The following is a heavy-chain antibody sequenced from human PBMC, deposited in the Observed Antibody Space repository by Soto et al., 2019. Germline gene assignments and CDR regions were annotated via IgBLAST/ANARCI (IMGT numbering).Heavy chain of an antibody. CDR3: ARVTVLRYFDWLIDY. Sequence: SETLSLTCAVSGGSISSGGYYWSWIRQPPGKGLEWIGYIYYSGSTNYNPSLKSRVTISVDTSKNQFSLKLSSVTAADTAVYYCARVTVLRYFDWLIDYWGQGTLVTVSS. V-gene: IGHV4-61*08. J-gene: IGHJ4*02. CDR2: IYYSGST. CDR1: GGSISSGGYY. D-gene: IGHD3-9*01.